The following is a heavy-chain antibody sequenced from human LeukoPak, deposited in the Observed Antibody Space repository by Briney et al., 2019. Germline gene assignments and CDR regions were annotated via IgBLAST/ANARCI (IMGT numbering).Heavy chain of an antibody. CDR3: ARGLVAARGQNWFDP. J-gene: IGHJ5*02. CDR2: INHSGST. CDR1: GGSFSGYY. V-gene: IGHV4-34*01. D-gene: IGHD6-6*01. Sequence: TETLSLTCAVYGGSFSGYYWSWIRQPPGKGLEWIGEINHSGSTNFNPSLKSRVTISVDTSKNQFSLKLSSVTAADTAVYYCARGLVAARGQNWFDPWGQGTLVTVSS.